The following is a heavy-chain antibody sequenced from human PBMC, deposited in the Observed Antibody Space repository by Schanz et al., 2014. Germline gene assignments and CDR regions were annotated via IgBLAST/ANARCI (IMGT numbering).Heavy chain of an antibody. CDR3: ARGRGYYDY. Sequence: QVQLVQSGAEVKKPGASVKVSCKASGGTFSTYTISWVRQAPGQGLEWMGRIIPILGIANYAQKFQGRVTMTIDPYTSAAYMELRSLTSEDSAVHYCARGRGYYDYGGQGPLVTVSS. J-gene: IGHJ4*02. D-gene: IGHD3-10*01. V-gene: IGHV1-69*02. CDR1: GGTFSTYT. CDR2: IIPILGIA.